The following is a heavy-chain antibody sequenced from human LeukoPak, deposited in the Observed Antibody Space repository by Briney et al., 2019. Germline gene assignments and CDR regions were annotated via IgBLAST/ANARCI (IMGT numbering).Heavy chain of an antibody. V-gene: IGHV3-21*01. D-gene: IGHD2-21*02. Sequence: KPGGSLRLSCAASGFTFSHYNMNWVRQAPGKGLEWVSSISSSSSKIYYADSVKGRFTIARDNAKSSHYLQMNSLRAEDTAVYYCARDRGDDCYLFRCGMDVWGQGTTVTASS. CDR3: ARDRGDDCYLFRCGMDV. J-gene: IGHJ6*01. CDR2: ISSSSSKI. CDR1: GFTFSHYN.